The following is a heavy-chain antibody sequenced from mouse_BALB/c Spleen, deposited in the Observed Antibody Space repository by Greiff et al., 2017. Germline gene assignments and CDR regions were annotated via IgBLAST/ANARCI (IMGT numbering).Heavy chain of an antibody. Sequence: QVQLQQSGPELVKPGASVRISCKASGYTFTSYYIHWVKQRPGQGLEWIGWIYPGNVNTKYNEKFKGKATLTADKSSSTAYMQLSSLTSEDSAVYFCARSLLSDYAMDYWGQGTSVTFSS. J-gene: IGHJ4*01. V-gene: IGHV1S56*01. CDR1: GYTFTSYY. CDR3: ARSLLSDYAMDY. D-gene: IGHD2-1*01. CDR2: IYPGNVNT.